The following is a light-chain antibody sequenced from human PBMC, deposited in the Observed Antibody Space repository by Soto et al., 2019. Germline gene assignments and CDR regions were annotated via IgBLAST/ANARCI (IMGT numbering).Light chain of an antibody. J-gene: IGKJ1*01. Sequence: EIVMTQSPATLSLSPGERATLSCRASQSVSSSLAWYQQKPGQAPRLLIYGASTRATGIPARFSGSGAGTEFTLTISRLEAEDFAFYFCQQYNSSPRAFGQGTKVEIK. V-gene: IGKV3-15*01. CDR3: QQYNSSPRA. CDR1: QSVSSS. CDR2: GAS.